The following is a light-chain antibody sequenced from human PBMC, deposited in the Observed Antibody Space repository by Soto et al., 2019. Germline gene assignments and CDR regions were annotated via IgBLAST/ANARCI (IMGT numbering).Light chain of an antibody. Sequence: DIQMTQSPSTLSASVGDRVTITCRASQSISSWLAWYQQKPGKAPKLLIYDASSLESGVPSRFSGSGSGTEFTLTIISLQPDDFETYYCQQYNSYSGTFGQGTKV. J-gene: IGKJ1*01. V-gene: IGKV1-5*01. CDR3: QQYNSYSGT. CDR1: QSISSW. CDR2: DAS.